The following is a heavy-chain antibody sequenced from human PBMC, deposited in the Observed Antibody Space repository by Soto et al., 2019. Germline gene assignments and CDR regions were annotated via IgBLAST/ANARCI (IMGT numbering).Heavy chain of an antibody. D-gene: IGHD3-22*01. J-gene: IGHJ6*02. CDR2: IYYSGST. V-gene: IGHV4-59*01. Sequence: SETLSLTCTVSGGSISSYYWSWLRQPPGKGLEWIGYIYYSGSTNYHPSLKSRVTISVDTSKNQFSLKLSSVTAADTAVYYCAREAYDSSGYGYYYYGMDVWGQGTTVTVS. CDR3: AREAYDSSGYGYYYYGMDV. CDR1: GGSISSYY.